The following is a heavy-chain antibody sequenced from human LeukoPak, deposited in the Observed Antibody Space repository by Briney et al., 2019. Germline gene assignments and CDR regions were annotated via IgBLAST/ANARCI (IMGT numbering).Heavy chain of an antibody. CDR1: GFTFSSYA. CDR3: AKARGSQYYYGSGSSNWFDP. J-gene: IGHJ5*02. V-gene: IGHV3-30-3*01. D-gene: IGHD3-10*01. CDR2: ISYDGTNK. Sequence: GRSLRLSCAASGFTFSSYAMHWVRQAPGKGLEWVAVISYDGTNKYYADSVKGRFTISRDNSKNTLYLQMNSLRAEDTAVYYCAKARGSQYYYGSGSSNWFDPWGQGTLVTVSS.